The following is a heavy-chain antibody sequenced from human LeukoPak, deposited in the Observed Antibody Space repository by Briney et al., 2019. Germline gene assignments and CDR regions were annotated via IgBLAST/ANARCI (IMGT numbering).Heavy chain of an antibody. CDR3: ARGPSNRYCSGGSCYSTDY. V-gene: IGHV4-34*01. Sequence: SETLSLTCAVYGGSFSGYYWSWIRQPPGKGLEWIGEINHSGSTNYNPSLKSRVTISVDTSKSQFSLKLSSVTAADTAVYYCARGPSNRYCSGGSCYSTDYWGQGTLVTVSS. J-gene: IGHJ4*02. D-gene: IGHD2-15*01. CDR2: INHSGST. CDR1: GGSFSGYY.